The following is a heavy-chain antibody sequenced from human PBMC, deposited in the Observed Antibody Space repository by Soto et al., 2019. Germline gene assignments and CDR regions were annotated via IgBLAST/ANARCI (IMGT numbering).Heavy chain of an antibody. V-gene: IGHV3-72*01. CDR1: GFILSDHH. J-gene: IGHJ6*02. CDR3: AQITVPPHLGPYRMHV. D-gene: IGHD3-16*01. Sequence: GGSLRLSCAVSGFILSDHHIDWVRQGPGKGLEWVGRSRNKGKSYTTEYAASVKGRFTISRDDSQNSVYLQMNSLKTEDTAVYYCAQITVPPHLGPYRMHVCDQGATVTVSS. CDR2: SRNKGKSYTT.